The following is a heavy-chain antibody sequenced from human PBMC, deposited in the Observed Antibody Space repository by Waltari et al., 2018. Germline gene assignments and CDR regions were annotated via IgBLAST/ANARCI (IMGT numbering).Heavy chain of an antibody. J-gene: IGHJ4*02. V-gene: IGHV1-69*01. CDR2: IIPIFGTA. D-gene: IGHD3-10*01. Sequence: QVQLVQSGAEVKKPGASVKVSCKASGYTFTGYYMHWVRQAPGQGLEWMGGIIPIFGTANYAQKFQGRVTITTDESTSTAYMELSSLRSEDTAVYYCARVRGVGIFDYWGQGTLVTVSS. CDR1: GYTFTGYY. CDR3: ARVRGVGIFDY.